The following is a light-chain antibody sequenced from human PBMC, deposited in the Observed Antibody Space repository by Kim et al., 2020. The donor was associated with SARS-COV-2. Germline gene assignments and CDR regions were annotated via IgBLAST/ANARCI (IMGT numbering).Light chain of an antibody. V-gene: IGKV3-20*01. CDR2: GGS. CDR1: QSISSNY. J-gene: IGKJ2*01. CDR3: QQYGSSPPYT. Sequence: SPGERATLSGRASQSISSNYLAWYQHKPGQAPRLLIYGGSSRATGIPDRFSGSGSGTDFTLTISRLEPEDSAVYYCQQYGSSPPYTFGQGTKLEI.